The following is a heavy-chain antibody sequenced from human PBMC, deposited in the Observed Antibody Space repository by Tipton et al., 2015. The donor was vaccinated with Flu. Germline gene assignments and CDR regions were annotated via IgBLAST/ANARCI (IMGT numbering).Heavy chain of an antibody. CDR1: GGSFRGYY. J-gene: IGHJ4*02. D-gene: IGHD3-16*02. V-gene: IGHV4-34*01. CDR3: AGWSDYVWGDYRTFAY. Sequence: AGLVKPSETLSLTCAVYGGSFRGYYWSWIRQPPGEGLEWIGEINDSGSTNYNPSLKSRVTISIDTSKKQFSLKLSSVTAADTAVYYCAGWSDYVWGDYRTFAYWGQGTLVTVAP. CDR2: INDSGST.